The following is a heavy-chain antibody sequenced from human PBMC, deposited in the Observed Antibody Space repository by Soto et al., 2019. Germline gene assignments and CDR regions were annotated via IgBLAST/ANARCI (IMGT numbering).Heavy chain of an antibody. CDR1: GFTFSGYE. J-gene: IGHJ4*02. CDR2: ISGSGTTI. V-gene: IGHV3-48*03. Sequence: DVQLVESGGGLVQPGGSLRLSCAASGFTFSGYEMNWVRQAPGKGLEWISYISGSGTTIYYADSVKGRFTISRDNAKKSLYLQMNSLRAEDTAVYYCAKNAFRQPPDYWGQGTLVTVSS. D-gene: IGHD6-13*01. CDR3: AKNAFRQPPDY.